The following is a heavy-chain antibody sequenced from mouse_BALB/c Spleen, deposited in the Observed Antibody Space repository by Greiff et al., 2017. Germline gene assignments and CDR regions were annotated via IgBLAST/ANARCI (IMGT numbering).Heavy chain of an antibody. J-gene: IGHJ2*01. Sequence: QVHVKQPGAELVKPGASVKMSCKASGYTFTSYWMHWVKQRPGQGLEWIGVIDPSDSYTSYNQKFKGKATLTVDTSSSTAYMQLSSLTSEDSAVYYCTSLFITTATLYFDYWGQGTTLTVSS. D-gene: IGHD1-2*01. CDR1: GYTFTSYW. V-gene: IGHV1S127*01. CDR3: TSLFITTATLYFDY. CDR2: IDPSDSYT.